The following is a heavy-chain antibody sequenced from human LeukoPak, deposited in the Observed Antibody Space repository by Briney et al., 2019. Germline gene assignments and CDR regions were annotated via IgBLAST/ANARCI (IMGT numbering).Heavy chain of an antibody. D-gene: IGHD3-16*01. CDR3: ARPGQLGEYAPYYFDY. V-gene: IGHV5-51*01. CDR2: IYPGDSDT. CDR1: GYTFTSYW. J-gene: IGHJ4*02. Sequence: GESLKIPCEGSGYTFTSYWIAWVRQMPGKGLEWMGIIYPGDSDTRYSPSFQGQVTISADKSISTAYLQWSSLKASDTAMYYCARPGQLGEYAPYYFDYWGQGVLVTVSS.